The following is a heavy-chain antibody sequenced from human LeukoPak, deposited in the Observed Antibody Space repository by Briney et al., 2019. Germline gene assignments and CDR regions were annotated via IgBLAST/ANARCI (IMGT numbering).Heavy chain of an antibody. CDR1: GYMFTTYY. Sequence: ASVKVSCKTSGYMFTTYYPHWVRQAPGQGLEWMGWINPHSGGTNYAQKFQGRVTMTRDTSISTAYMELSRLRSDDTAVYYCARDRTAWFYGSVSTFDYWGQGTLVTVSS. V-gene: IGHV1-2*02. D-gene: IGHD5/OR15-5a*01. CDR3: ARDRTAWFYGSVSTFDY. CDR2: INPHSGGT. J-gene: IGHJ4*02.